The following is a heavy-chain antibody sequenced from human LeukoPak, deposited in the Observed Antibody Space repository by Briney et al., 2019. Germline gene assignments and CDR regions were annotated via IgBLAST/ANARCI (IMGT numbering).Heavy chain of an antibody. D-gene: IGHD3-10*01. V-gene: IGHV1-18*01. Sequence: ASVKVSCKASDYTFTSYGISWVRQAPGQGLEWMGWISAYNGNTNYAQKLRGRVTMTTDTSTSTAYMELRSLRSDDTAVYYCARDENYYGSGSYSYWGQGTLVTVSS. CDR1: DYTFTSYG. CDR3: ARDENYYGSGSYSY. CDR2: ISAYNGNT. J-gene: IGHJ4*02.